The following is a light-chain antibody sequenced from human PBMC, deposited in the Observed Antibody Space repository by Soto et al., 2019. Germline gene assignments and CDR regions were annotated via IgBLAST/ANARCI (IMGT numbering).Light chain of an antibody. CDR3: QQLNSYPQT. V-gene: IGKV1-9*01. Sequence: IQLTQSPSSLSASVGDRVTITCRASQGISSYLAWYQQKPGKAPKLLMFAASTLQSGVPSRFSGSGSGTDFTLTISSLQPADFATYYCQQLNSYPQTFGQGTKVDIK. CDR1: QGISSY. CDR2: AAS. J-gene: IGKJ1*01.